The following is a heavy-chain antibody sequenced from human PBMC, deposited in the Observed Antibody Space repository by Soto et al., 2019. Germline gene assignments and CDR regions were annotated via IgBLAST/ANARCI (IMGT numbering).Heavy chain of an antibody. Sequence: SETLSLTCTVSGGSISSYYWSWIRQRPGKGLEWIGYIYYSGSTNYNPSLKSRVTISVDTSKNQFSLKLSSVTAADTAVYYCARAVDSYYDILTGYYRASYYGMDFWGQGTTVTVSS. CDR3: ARAVDSYYDILTGYYRASYYGMDF. CDR2: IYYSGST. D-gene: IGHD3-9*01. V-gene: IGHV4-59*08. J-gene: IGHJ6*02. CDR1: GGSISSYY.